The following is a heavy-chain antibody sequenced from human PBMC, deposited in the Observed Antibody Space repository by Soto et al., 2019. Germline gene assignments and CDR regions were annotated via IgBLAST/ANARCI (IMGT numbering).Heavy chain of an antibody. Sequence: QVQLVESGGGVVQPGRSLRLSCAASGLTFSSYGMHWVRQAPGKGLEWVALIWYDGSNKYYGDSVKGRFTISRDNSKNTVYLQMNSLRAEDTAVYYCARDYGSGMDCWGQGTLVIVSS. D-gene: IGHD3-10*01. V-gene: IGHV3-33*01. CDR1: GLTFSSYG. CDR2: IWYDGSNK. J-gene: IGHJ4*02. CDR3: ARDYGSGMDC.